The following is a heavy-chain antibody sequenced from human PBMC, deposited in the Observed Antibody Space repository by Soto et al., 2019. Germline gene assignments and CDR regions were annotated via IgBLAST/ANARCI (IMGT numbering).Heavy chain of an antibody. D-gene: IGHD3-10*01. J-gene: IGHJ4*02. CDR1: GGSISSYY. V-gene: IGHV4-59*01. CDR3: AKDGLGFGELPYSDY. CDR2: VYYSGST. Sequence: SATLSLTCTVSGGSISSYYWSWIRQPPGKGLEWIGYVYYSGSTNYNPSLKSRVTISVDTSKNQFSLKVRSVTAADTAVYYCAKDGLGFGELPYSDYWGQGTLVTVSS.